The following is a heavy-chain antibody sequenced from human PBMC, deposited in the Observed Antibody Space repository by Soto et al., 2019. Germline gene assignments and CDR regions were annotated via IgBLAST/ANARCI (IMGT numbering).Heavy chain of an antibody. D-gene: IGHD3-16*01. J-gene: IGHJ6*02. Sequence: LRLSCAASGFTVSSNYMSWVRQAPGKGLEWVSVIYSGGSTYYADSVKGRFTISRDNSKNTLYLQMNSLRAEDTAVYYCARDRRFGDYGMDVWGQGTTVTVSS. V-gene: IGHV3-53*01. CDR2: IYSGGST. CDR1: GFTVSSNY. CDR3: ARDRRFGDYGMDV.